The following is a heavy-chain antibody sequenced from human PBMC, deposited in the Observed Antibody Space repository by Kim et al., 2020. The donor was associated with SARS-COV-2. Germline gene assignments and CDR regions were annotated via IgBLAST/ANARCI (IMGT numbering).Heavy chain of an antibody. V-gene: IGHV4-4*02. Sequence: PPLKSRVTISVDKSKNQFSLKLSSVTAADTAVYYCARDTMYSSGPRYFDYWGQGTLVTVSS. J-gene: IGHJ4*02. CDR3: ARDTMYSSGPRYFDY. D-gene: IGHD6-19*01.